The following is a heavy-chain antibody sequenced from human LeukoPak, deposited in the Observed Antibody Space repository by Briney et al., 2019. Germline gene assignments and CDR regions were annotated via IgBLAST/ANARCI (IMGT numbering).Heavy chain of an antibody. CDR1: GFTFSSYA. CDR2: ISGSGVST. D-gene: IGHD6-19*01. J-gene: IGHJ5*02. Sequence: GGSLRLSCAASGFTFSSYAMSWVRQAPGKGLEWVSSISGSGVSTYYADSVKGRFTISRNNSKNTLYLQMSSLRAEDTAVYYCAKTVAGTLNWFDPWGQGTLVTASS. V-gene: IGHV3-23*01. CDR3: AKTVAGTLNWFDP.